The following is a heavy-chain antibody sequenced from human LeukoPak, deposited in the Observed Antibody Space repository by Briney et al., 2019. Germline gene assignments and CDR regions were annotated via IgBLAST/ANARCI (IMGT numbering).Heavy chain of an antibody. CDR1: GYTFTIYY. J-gene: IGHJ6*02. D-gene: IGHD3-3*01. CDR2: INPSGGST. CDR3: ARDEAELRFLEWLLPRPYYYYGMDV. V-gene: IGHV1-46*01. Sequence: RASVKVSCKASGYTFTIYYMHWVRQAPGQGLEWMGIINPSGGSTSYAQKFQGRVTMTRDTSTSTVYMELSSLRSEDTAVYYCARDEAELRFLEWLLPRPYYYYGMDVWGQGTTVTVSS.